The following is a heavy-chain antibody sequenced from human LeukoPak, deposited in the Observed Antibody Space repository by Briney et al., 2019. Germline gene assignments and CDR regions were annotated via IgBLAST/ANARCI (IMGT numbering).Heavy chain of an antibody. CDR3: ARAAAAGTLWFDP. CDR1: GYSFTSYG. Sequence: ASVKVSCKASGYSFTSYGINWVRQAPGQGLEWMGWISPYNGNTNYAQKLQGRVTMTTDTSTSTAYMELSSLRSEDTAVYYCARAAAAGTLWFDPWGQGTLVTVSS. V-gene: IGHV1-18*01. CDR2: ISPYNGNT. D-gene: IGHD6-13*01. J-gene: IGHJ5*02.